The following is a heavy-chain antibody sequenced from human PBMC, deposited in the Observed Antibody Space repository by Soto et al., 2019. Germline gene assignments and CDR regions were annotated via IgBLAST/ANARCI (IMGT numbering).Heavy chain of an antibody. CDR2: MYHSGST. J-gene: IGHJ4*02. V-gene: IGHV4-30-2*01. D-gene: IGHD2-2*01. Sequence: QLQLQESGSGLVKPSQTLSLTCAVSGGSIISGGYSWSWLRQPPGKGLEWIGYMYHSGSTYYNPSLKSRVTISIDRSKNQFSLKLSSVTAADTAVYDCARVPDYGGQGILVTVSS. CDR1: GGSIISGGYS. CDR3: ARVPDY.